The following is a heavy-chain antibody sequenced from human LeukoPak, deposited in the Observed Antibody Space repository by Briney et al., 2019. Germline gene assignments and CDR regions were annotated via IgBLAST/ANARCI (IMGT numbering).Heavy chain of an antibody. J-gene: IGHJ4*02. Sequence: PGGSLRLSCAASGFTFSSYGMHWVRQAPGKGLEWVAVISYDGSNKYYADSVKGRFTISRDNSKNTLYLQMNSLRAEDTAVYYCAKDMYSSGWYMFDYWGQGTLVTVSS. V-gene: IGHV3-30*18. CDR3: AKDMYSSGWYMFDY. D-gene: IGHD6-19*01. CDR2: ISYDGSNK. CDR1: GFTFSSYG.